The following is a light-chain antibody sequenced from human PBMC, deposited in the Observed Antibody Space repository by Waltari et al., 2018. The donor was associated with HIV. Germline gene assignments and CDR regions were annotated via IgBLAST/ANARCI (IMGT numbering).Light chain of an antibody. Sequence: QSVLTQPPSASGTPGQRVTISCSGSTPNIGSSSVNWYQQFSRAAPKLLIFADGQRPSGVPDRFSGSKSVTSASLVISGLQSEDEADYYCSPWDDRLNGVVFGGGTRLTVV. CDR2: ADG. V-gene: IGLV1-44*01. CDR3: SPWDDRLNGVV. CDR1: TPNIGSSS. J-gene: IGLJ3*02.